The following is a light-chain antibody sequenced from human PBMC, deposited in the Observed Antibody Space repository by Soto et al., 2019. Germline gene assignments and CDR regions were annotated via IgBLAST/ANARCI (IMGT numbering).Light chain of an antibody. V-gene: IGLV1-40*01. CDR1: SSNIGAGYG. CDR2: RNN. J-gene: IGLJ2*01. CDR3: HSYDSSLSGSVV. Sequence: QSALTQPPSVSGAPGQRVTISCTGSSSNIGAGYGVHWYQQLPGTASKLLIYRNNNRPSGVPDRFSGSKSGTSAALAITGLQAEEEADYYCHSYDSSLSGSVVFGGGTQLTVL.